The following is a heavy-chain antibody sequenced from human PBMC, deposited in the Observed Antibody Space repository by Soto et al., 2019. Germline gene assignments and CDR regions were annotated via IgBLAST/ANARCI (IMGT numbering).Heavy chain of an antibody. CDR1: GFSLSTSGVG. J-gene: IGHJ3*02. Sequence: QITLRESGPTLVKPTQTLTLTCTVSGFSLSTSGVGVGWIRQPPGKALEWLVFNYWNDDKRYRPSLKSRLTITKDTSKNQVVLTMANMDPVDTATYYCALSNAQSGWYERRAFDMWGQGTMVTVSS. V-gene: IGHV2-5*01. CDR2: NYWNDDK. D-gene: IGHD6-19*01. CDR3: ALSNAQSGWYERRAFDM.